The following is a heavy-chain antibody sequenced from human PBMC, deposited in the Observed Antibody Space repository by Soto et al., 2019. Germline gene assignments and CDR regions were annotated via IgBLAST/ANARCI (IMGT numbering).Heavy chain of an antibody. CDR1: GGTFSSYA. J-gene: IGHJ4*02. V-gene: IGHV1-69*01. Sequence: QVQLVQSGAEVKKPGSSVKVSCKASGGTFSSYAISWVRQAPGQVLEWMGGIIPIFGTANYAQKFQGRVTLTADESTSTVYMELSSLRSEDAALYYCAREGDITGTTFHYWGQGTLVTVAS. CDR3: AREGDITGTTFHY. D-gene: IGHD1-7*01. CDR2: IIPIFGTA.